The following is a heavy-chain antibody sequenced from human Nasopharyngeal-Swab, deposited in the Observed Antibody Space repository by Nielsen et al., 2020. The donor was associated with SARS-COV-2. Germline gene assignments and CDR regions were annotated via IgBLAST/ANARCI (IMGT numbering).Heavy chain of an antibody. D-gene: IGHD3-3*01. CDR2: IYYSGST. CDR3: ARSLLRFLEWTNFDY. CDR1: GGSISSSSYY. J-gene: IGHJ4*02. Sequence: SETLSLTCTVSGGSISSSSYYWGWIRQPPGKGLEWIGSIYYSGSTYYNPSLKGRVTISVDTSKNQFSLKLSSVTAADTAVYYCARSLLRFLEWTNFDYWGQGTLVTVSS. V-gene: IGHV4-39*07.